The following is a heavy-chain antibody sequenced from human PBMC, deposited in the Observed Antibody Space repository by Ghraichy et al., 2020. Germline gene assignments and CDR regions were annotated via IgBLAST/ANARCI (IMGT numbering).Heavy chain of an antibody. CDR3: RGNSGNYYYYGMDV. D-gene: IGHD4-23*01. CDR2: ISSSSSTI. V-gene: IGHV3-48*04. Sequence: GGSLRLSCAASGFTFSSYSMNWVRQAPGKGLEWVSYISSSSSTIYYADSVKGRFTISRDNAKNSLYLQMNSLRAEDTAVYYCRGNSGNYYYYGMDVWGQGTTVTVSS. CDR1: GFTFSSYS. J-gene: IGHJ6*02.